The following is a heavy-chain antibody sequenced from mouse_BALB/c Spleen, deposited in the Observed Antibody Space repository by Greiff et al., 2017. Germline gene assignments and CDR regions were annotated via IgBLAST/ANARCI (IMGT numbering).Heavy chain of an antibody. V-gene: IGHV2-9*02. CDR1: GFSLTSYG. J-gene: IGHJ1*01. Sequence: VKLMESGPGLVAPSQSLSITCTVSGFSLTSYGVHWVRQPPGQGLEWLGVIWAGGSTNSNSALMSRLSISKDNSKSQVFLKMNSLQTDDTAMYYWARDYYGSSYGWYFDVWGAGTTVTVSA. D-gene: IGHD1-1*01. CDR3: ARDYYGSSYGWYFDV. CDR2: IWAGGST.